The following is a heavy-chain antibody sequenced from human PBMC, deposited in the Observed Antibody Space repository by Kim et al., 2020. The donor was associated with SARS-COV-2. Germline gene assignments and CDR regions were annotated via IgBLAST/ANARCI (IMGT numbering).Heavy chain of an antibody. Sequence: GGSLRLSCEASGFSVFILRTYYMTWARHDPVRGLEWVAKIKQDGSSTLHWDSGKGRCTISRDNSKNSLYLQSNSLRAEDTALYYCASGYGWLVHSWGHGTLVTVSS. V-gene: IGHV3-7*03. D-gene: IGHD6-19*01. CDR2: IKQDGSST. CDR1: GFSVFILRTYY. CDR3: ASGYGWLVHS. J-gene: IGHJ5*01.